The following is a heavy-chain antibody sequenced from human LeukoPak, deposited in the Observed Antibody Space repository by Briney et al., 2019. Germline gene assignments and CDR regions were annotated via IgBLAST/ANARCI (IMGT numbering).Heavy chain of an antibody. V-gene: IGHV4-4*02. CDR2: IYQSGST. CDR1: GGSISSSNW. CDR3: ATMLGSGSVSYLFDY. D-gene: IGHD1-26*01. J-gene: IGHJ4*02. Sequence: PSGTLSLTCAVSGGSISSSNWWSWVRQPPGKGLEWIGEIYQSGSTNYNPSLKGRVTISVDTSKNQFSLKLSSVTAADTAVYYCATMLGSGSVSYLFDYWGQGTLVTVSS.